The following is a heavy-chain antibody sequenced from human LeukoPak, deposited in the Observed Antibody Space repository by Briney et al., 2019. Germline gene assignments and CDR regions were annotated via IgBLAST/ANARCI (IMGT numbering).Heavy chain of an antibody. CDR2: IYYSGST. CDR3: ARDPKDDSSGYYYYAFDI. CDR1: GGSISSGGYY. D-gene: IGHD3-22*01. V-gene: IGHV4-31*03. J-gene: IGHJ3*02. Sequence: SETLSLTCTVSGGSISSGGYYWSWIRQHPGKGLEWTGYIYYSGSTYYNPSLKSRVTISVDTSKNQCSLKLSSVTAADTAVYYCARDPKDDSSGYYYYAFDIWGQGTMVTVSS.